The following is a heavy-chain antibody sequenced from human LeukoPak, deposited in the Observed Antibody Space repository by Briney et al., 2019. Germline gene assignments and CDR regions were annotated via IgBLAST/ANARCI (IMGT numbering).Heavy chain of an antibody. CDR2: ISSSSSYI. D-gene: IGHD5-18*01. V-gene: IGHV3-21*01. CDR3: ATNSYGSGGKRDY. J-gene: IGHJ4*02. CDR1: GFTFSSYS. Sequence: GGSLRPSCAASGFTFSSYSMNWVRQAPGKGLEWVSSISSSSSYIYYADSVKGRFTISRDNAKNSLYLQMNSLRAEDTAVYYCATNSYGSGGKRDYWGQGTLVTVSS.